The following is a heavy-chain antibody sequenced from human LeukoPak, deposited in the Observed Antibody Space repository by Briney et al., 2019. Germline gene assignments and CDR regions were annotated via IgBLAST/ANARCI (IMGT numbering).Heavy chain of an antibody. D-gene: IGHD3-10*01. CDR2: ISSSSSYI. V-gene: IGHV3-21*01. CDR3: ARDREVELFSDNCFDP. CDR1: GFTFSTYS. Sequence: GGSLRLSCAASGFTFSTYSMNWVRQAPGKGLEWVSSISSSSSYIYYADSVKGRFTISRDSAKNSLYLQMNSLRAEDTAVYYCARDREVELFSDNCFDPWGQGTLVTVSS. J-gene: IGHJ5*02.